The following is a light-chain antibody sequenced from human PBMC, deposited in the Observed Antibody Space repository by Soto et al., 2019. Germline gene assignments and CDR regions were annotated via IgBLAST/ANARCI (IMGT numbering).Light chain of an antibody. Sequence: QSALTQPASVSGSPGQSITLSCTRTSSGVGNYNLVSWYQHRPGKAPKLIIYEGSQRPSGVSDRSSGSKSGNTASPTISGLRAEEEADYYCSSYAGAVVFGGGTKVTVL. CDR2: EGS. CDR3: SSYAGAVV. J-gene: IGLJ2*01. V-gene: IGLV2-23*01. CDR1: SSGVGNYNL.